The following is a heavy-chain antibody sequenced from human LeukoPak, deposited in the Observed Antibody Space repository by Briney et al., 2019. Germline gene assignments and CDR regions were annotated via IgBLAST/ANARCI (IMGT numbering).Heavy chain of an antibody. CDR2: ISYDGNKK. CDR3: ARDRVVATWGVTGTKDY. V-gene: IGHV3-30-3*01. CDR1: GFTFSSYA. J-gene: IGHJ4*02. D-gene: IGHD5-12*01. Sequence: GGSLRLSCVVSGFTFSSYAMHWVRQAPGKGLEWVALISYDGNKKYYADSVKGRFTISRDNSKNTLYLQMNSLRAEDTAIYYCARDRVVATWGVTGTKDYWGQGTLVTVSS.